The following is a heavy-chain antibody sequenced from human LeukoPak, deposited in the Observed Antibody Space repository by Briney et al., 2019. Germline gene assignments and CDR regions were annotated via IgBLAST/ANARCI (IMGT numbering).Heavy chain of an antibody. CDR1: GFNFSSYW. D-gene: IGHD2-2*01. Sequence: GGSLRLSCAASGFNFSSYWMSWVRQAPGKGLEWVANIKQDGSEKYYVDSVKGRFTISRDNAKNSLYLQMNSLRAEDTAVYYCARRPLYCSSNSCYDYWGQGTLVTVSS. V-gene: IGHV3-7*01. CDR2: IKQDGSEK. J-gene: IGHJ4*02. CDR3: ARRPLYCSSNSCYDY.